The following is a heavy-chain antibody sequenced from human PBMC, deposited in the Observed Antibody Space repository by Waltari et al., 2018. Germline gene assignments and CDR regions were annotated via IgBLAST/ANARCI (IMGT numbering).Heavy chain of an antibody. D-gene: IGHD3-22*01. V-gene: IGHV4-39*02. J-gene: IGHJ4*02. CDR3: ARRSRDSSGHFYSDY. CDR1: GDSISSNTYS. CDR2: ISYGGGP. Sequence: LQLQESGPGLVKPSETLSLTCTVSGDSISSNTYSWAWVRQPPGEGLEGIATISYGGGPHDKPSLKSRVTISIDTSKNHYSLVLTSVTAADTAVYYCARRSRDSSGHFYSDYWGQGTLVAVSS.